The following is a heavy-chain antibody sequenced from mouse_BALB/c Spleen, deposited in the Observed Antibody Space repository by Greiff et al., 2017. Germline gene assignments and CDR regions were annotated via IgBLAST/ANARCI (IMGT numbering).Heavy chain of an antibody. V-gene: IGHV1-4*02. D-gene: IGHD1-2*01. CDR1: GYTFTSYT. J-gene: IGHJ4*01. CDR2: INPSSGYT. Sequence: VQLQQSAAELARPGASVKMSCKASGYTFTSYTMHWVKQRPGQGLEWIGYINPSSGYTEYNQKFKDKTTLTADKSSSTAYMQLSSLTSEDSAVYYCARSSYYGSPYYSAMDYWGQGTSVTVSS. CDR3: ARSSYYGSPYYSAMDY.